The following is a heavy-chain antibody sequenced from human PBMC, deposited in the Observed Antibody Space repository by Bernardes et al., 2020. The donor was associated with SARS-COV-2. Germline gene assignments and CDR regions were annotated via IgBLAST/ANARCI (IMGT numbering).Heavy chain of an antibody. Sequence: GGSLRLSFAASGFSFSSYGMHWVRQAPGKGLEWVAVISYDVSNQDYADSVKGRFIISRDNSKNTLYLQMNSLRAEDTAVYYCAKDATRGTWMDVWGQGTTVTVSS. CDR2: ISYDVSNQ. D-gene: IGHD2-15*01. V-gene: IGHV3-30*18. J-gene: IGHJ6*02. CDR3: AKDATRGTWMDV. CDR1: GFSFSSYG.